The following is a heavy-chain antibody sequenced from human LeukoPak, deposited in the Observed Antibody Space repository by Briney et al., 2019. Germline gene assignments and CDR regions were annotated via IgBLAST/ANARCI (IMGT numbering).Heavy chain of an antibody. V-gene: IGHV3-11*01. CDR1: GLRLSDYY. Sequence: GGSLRLSCAASGLRLSDYYVSWIRQAPGKGLQWVSYISSGGDIMHYADSVKGRFTSSRDDAKNSGYLEMNSLGAEDTAVYYCATNLIGAGEYFQQWGQGTLVTVSS. J-gene: IGHJ1*01. CDR3: ATNLIGAGEYFQQ. D-gene: IGHD2/OR15-2a*01. CDR2: ISSGGDIM.